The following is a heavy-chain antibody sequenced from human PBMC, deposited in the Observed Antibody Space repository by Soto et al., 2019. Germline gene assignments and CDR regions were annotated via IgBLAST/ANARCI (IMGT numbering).Heavy chain of an antibody. CDR2: ISWNSGSI. CDR3: ARAKSAAIGAFAI. Sequence: EVQLVESGGGLVQPGRSLRLSCAASGFTFDDYAMHWVRQAPGKGLEWVSGISWNSGSIGYADSVKGRFTISRDNAKNSLYLQMNSLRSDATALYYCARAKSAAIGAFAIWGQGTMVTVSS. CDR1: GFTFDDYA. D-gene: IGHD2-2*01. J-gene: IGHJ3*02. V-gene: IGHV3-9*01.